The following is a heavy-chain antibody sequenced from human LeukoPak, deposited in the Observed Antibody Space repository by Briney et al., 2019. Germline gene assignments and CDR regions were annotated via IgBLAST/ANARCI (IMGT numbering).Heavy chain of an antibody. CDR1: GFTFSSYA. D-gene: IGHD2-2*01. CDR2: ISGSGSST. CDR3: VKDQYLT. V-gene: IGHV3-23*01. Sequence: GGSLRLSCAASGFTFSSYAISWVRQAPGKGLEWVSTISGSGSSTYYGDSVKGLFTISRDNSKDTLYLQMGSLRAEGTAVYYCVKDQYLTWGQGTLVTDSS. J-gene: IGHJ5*02.